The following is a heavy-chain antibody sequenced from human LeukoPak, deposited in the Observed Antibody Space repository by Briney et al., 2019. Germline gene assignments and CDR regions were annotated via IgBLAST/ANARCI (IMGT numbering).Heavy chain of an antibody. Sequence: GGSLRLSCAASGFTFSSYWMSWVRQAPGKGLEWVTNIKQDGSEKYYVDSVKGRFTISRDNSKNTLYLQMNSLRAEDTAVYYCAKDRGITMVRGVIITKTRYYYYGMDVWGQGTTVTVSS. V-gene: IGHV3-7*03. CDR2: IKQDGSEK. CDR1: GFTFSSYW. D-gene: IGHD3-10*01. J-gene: IGHJ6*02. CDR3: AKDRGITMVRGVIITKTRYYYYGMDV.